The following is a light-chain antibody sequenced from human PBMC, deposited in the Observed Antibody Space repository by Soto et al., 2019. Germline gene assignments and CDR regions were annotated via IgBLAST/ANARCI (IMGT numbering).Light chain of an antibody. CDR2: DAS. CDR1: QAISSN. J-gene: IGKJ4*01. V-gene: IGKV3D-11*01. CDR3: QQRSNWPLT. Sequence: ETMMTQSPDTLSVSRGERATLSCRANQAISSNVAWYQQKPGQAPRLLIYDASNRATGIPARFSGSGSGTDFTLTISSLEPEDFAVYYCQQRSNWPLTFGGGTKVDIK.